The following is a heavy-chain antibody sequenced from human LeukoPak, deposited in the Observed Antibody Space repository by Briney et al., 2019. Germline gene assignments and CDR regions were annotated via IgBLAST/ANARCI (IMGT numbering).Heavy chain of an antibody. V-gene: IGHV3-30*18. Sequence: GRSLRLPCAASGFTCSRHGMHGARQARGRGGVGVAVISYDGSNKYYADSVKGRFTISRDNSKNTRYLQMNSLRAEDTAVYYCAKGRHSSGWKSYFDYWGQGTLVTVSS. D-gene: IGHD6-19*01. CDR1: GFTCSRHG. CDR2: ISYDGSNK. J-gene: IGHJ4*02. CDR3: AKGRHSSGWKSYFDY.